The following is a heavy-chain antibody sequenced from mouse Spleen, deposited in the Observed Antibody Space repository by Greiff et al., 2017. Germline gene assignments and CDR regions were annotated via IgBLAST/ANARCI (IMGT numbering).Heavy chain of an antibody. CDR2: IDPETGGT. V-gene: IGHV1-15*01. CDR1: GYTFTDYE. CDR3: TRPYDYPDY. D-gene: IGHD2-4*01. Sequence: VQLQQSGAELVRPGASVTLSCTASGYTFTDYEMHWVKQTPVHGLEWIGAIDPETGGTAYNQKFKGKAILTADKSSSTAYMELRSLTSEDSAVYYCTRPYDYPDYWGQGTTLTVSS. J-gene: IGHJ2*01.